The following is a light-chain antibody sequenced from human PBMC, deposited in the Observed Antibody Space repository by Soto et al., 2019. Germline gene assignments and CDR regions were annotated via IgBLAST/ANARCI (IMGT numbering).Light chain of an antibody. CDR2: GAY. Sequence: VLTQSPGTLPFSPGERGTLSCRASQSVSSSYLAWYQQKPGQAPRLLIYGAYSRATGSPNRFSGSGSGTAFTLTISRLEPEDFAVYYCQQYGTSPPHTFGQGTKLESK. CDR3: QQYGTSPPHT. J-gene: IGKJ2*01. CDR1: QSVSSSY. V-gene: IGKV3-20*01.